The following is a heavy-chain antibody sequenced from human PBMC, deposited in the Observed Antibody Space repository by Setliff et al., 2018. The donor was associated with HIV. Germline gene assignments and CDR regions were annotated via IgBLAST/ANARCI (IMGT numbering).Heavy chain of an antibody. V-gene: IGHV1-8*02. Sequence: ASVKVSCKASGYTFTYRYLHWVRQAPGQALEWMGWMNPNSGNTGYAQKFQGRVTMTRNTSISTAYMELSSLRSEDTAVYYCARVRRGSSWTLTTLRTFDYWGQGTLVTVSS. CDR3: ARVRRGSSWTLTTLRTFDY. D-gene: IGHD4-17*01. J-gene: IGHJ4*02. CDR2: MNPNSGNT. CDR1: GYTFTYRY.